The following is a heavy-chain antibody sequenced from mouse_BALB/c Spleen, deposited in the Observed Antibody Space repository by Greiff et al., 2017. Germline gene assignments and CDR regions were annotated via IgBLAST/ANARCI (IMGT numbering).Heavy chain of an antibody. Sequence: EVKLMESGGGLVQPGGSLKLSCAASGFTFCSYTMSWVRQTPEKRLEWVAYISNGGGSTYYPDTVKGRFTISRDNAKNTLYLQMSSLKSEDTAMYYCARHSRYGPMDYWGQGTSVTVSS. CDR3: ARHSRYGPMDY. J-gene: IGHJ4*01. V-gene: IGHV5-12-2*01. D-gene: IGHD1-1*02. CDR2: ISNGGGST. CDR1: GFTFCSYT.